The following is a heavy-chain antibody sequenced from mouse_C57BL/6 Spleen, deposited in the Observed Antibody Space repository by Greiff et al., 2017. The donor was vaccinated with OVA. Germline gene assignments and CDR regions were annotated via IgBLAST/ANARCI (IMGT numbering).Heavy chain of an antibody. Sequence: QVQLKESGAELVKPGASVKLSCKASGYTFPSYWMHWVKQRPGQGLEWIGMIHPNSGSTNYNEKFKSKATLTVDKSSSTAYMQLSSLTSEDSAVYYCAREDGNYWFAYWGQGTLVTVSA. CDR3: AREDGNYWFAY. CDR2: IHPNSGST. CDR1: GYTFPSYW. D-gene: IGHD2-1*01. J-gene: IGHJ3*01. V-gene: IGHV1-64*01.